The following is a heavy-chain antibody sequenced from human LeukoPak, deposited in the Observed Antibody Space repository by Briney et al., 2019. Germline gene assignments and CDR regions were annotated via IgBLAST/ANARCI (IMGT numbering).Heavy chain of an antibody. D-gene: IGHD3-22*01. CDR1: GFTFSSDA. CDR2: IYSGGST. CDR3: ARGYDSSGYYFDWFDP. J-gene: IGHJ5*02. Sequence: GGPLRLSCAASGFTFSSDAMSWVRQAPGKGLEWVSVIYSGGSTYYADSVKGRFTISRDNSKNTLYLQMNSLRAEDTAVYYCARGYDSSGYYFDWFDPGAREPWSPSPQ. V-gene: IGHV3-53*01.